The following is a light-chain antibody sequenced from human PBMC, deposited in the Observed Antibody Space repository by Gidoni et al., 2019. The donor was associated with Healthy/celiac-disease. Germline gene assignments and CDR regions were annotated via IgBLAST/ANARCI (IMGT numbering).Light chain of an antibody. Sequence: EIVLTQSPGTLSLSPGERATLSCRASQSVSSSYLAWYQQKPGQAPRLLIYGASSRATGIPDRFSGSGSGTDFTLTISRPEPEDFAVYYCQQYGSSPPYSFXXXTKLEIK. V-gene: IGKV3-20*01. CDR1: QSVSSSY. CDR2: GAS. J-gene: IGKJ2*03. CDR3: QQYGSSPPYS.